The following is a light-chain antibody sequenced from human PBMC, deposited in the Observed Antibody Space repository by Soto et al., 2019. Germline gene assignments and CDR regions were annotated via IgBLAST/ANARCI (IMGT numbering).Light chain of an antibody. V-gene: IGKV3-20*01. CDR3: QQYDNLSWT. Sequence: VLTQSPYTLSLPPLEIYTLSFSAGQSISGTFLNWYQQKPGQAPRLLIYGASNRATGTPDRFSGSGSGTDFTLTISRLEPEDFAVYFCQQYDNLSWTFGQGTKVDIK. CDR1: QSISGTF. J-gene: IGKJ1*01. CDR2: GAS.